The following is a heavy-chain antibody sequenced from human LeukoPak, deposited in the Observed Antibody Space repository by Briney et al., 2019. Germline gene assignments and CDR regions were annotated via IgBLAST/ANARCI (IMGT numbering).Heavy chain of an antibody. CDR3: ARVDGGSSGLGFDY. J-gene: IGHJ4*02. V-gene: IGHV4-34*01. CDR2: INHSGST. Sequence: ASETLSLTCAVYGGSFSGYYWSWIRQPPGKGLEWIGEINHSGSTNYNPSLKSRVTISVDTSKNQFSLKLSSVTAADTAVYYCARVDGGSSGLGFDYWGQGTLVTVSS. D-gene: IGHD3-22*01. CDR1: GGSFSGYY.